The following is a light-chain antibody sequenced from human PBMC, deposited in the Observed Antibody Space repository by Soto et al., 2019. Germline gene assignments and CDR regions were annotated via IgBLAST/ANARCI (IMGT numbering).Light chain of an antibody. CDR1: QSISSW. V-gene: IGKV1-5*01. Sequence: DIQMTQSPSTLSASVGDRVTITCRASQSISSWLAWYQQKPGKAPKLLIYDASSLESGVPSRFRGSGSGTEFTLTISSLQPDDFATYYCQQYNTFGQGTKVDIK. CDR3: QQYNT. J-gene: IGKJ1*01. CDR2: DAS.